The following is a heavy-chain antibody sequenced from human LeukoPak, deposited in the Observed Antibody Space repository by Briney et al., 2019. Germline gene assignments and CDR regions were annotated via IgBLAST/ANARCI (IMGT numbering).Heavy chain of an antibody. CDR2: IYPGGSDT. V-gene: IGHV5-51*01. CDR1: GYSFTNYL. CDR3: ARTTNFDY. D-gene: IGHD1-26*01. J-gene: IGHJ4*02. Sequence: GESLKTSCKGSGYSFTNYLIGWVRQMPGKGLEWMGIIYPGGSDTRYSPSFQGQVTISADKSISTAYLQWSSLKASDTAIYYCARTTNFDYWGQGTLVTVSS.